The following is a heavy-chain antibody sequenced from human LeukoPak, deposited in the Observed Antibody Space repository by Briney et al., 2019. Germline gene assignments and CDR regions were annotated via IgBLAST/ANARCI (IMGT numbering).Heavy chain of an antibody. CDR2: IKQDGSEK. Sequence: PGGSLRLSCAASGFTFSSYWMSWVRQAPGKGLEGVANIKQDGSEKYHVDSVKGRFTISRDNAKNSLYLQMNSLRAEDTAMYYCARDSPERGYSYGPLDNYFDYWGQGTLATVSS. D-gene: IGHD5-18*01. CDR1: GFTFSSYW. CDR3: ARDSPERGYSYGPLDNYFDY. V-gene: IGHV3-7*01. J-gene: IGHJ4*02.